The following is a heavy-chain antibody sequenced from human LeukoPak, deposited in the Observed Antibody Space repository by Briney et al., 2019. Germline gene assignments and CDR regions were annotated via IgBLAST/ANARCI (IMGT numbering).Heavy chain of an antibody. CDR3: TRHGNSGDY. V-gene: IGHV3-73*01. J-gene: IGHJ4*02. Sequence: GGSLRLSRVASGFTFSSYRMHWVRQASGKGLEWVGRIRSKANSYVTAYAASVKGRFTISRDDSKNTAYLQMNSLKTEDTAVYYCTRHGNSGDYWGQGTLVTVSS. CDR2: IRSKANSYVT. CDR1: GFTFSSYR. D-gene: IGHD1-7*01.